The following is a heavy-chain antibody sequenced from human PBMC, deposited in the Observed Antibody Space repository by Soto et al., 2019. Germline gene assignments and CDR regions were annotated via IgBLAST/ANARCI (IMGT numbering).Heavy chain of an antibody. V-gene: IGHV3-23*01. CDR3: AKRRGAGGHFDY. J-gene: IGHJ4*02. D-gene: IGHD2-15*01. Sequence: GGSLRLSCAASGFTFSSYAMGWVRQGPGRGLEWVAVVSIGGSTHYADSVRGRFTISRDNSKNTLSLQMNSLTAEDTAVYFCAKRRGAGGHFDYWGQGALVTVSS. CDR2: VSIGGST. CDR1: GFTFSSYA.